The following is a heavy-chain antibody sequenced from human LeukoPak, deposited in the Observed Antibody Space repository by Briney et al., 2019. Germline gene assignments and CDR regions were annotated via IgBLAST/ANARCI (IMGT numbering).Heavy chain of an antibody. CDR3: ARRGYYSDSSGYYYYFDY. CDR1: GVSIRSSSHY. CDR2: IYYSGST. D-gene: IGHD3-22*01. Sequence: PSETLSLTCTVSGVSIRSSSHYWGWIRQPPGKGLEWIGSIYYSGSTYYNPSLKSRVTISVDTSKNQFSLKLSSVTAADTAVYYCARRGYYSDSSGYYYYFDYWGQGTLVTVSS. J-gene: IGHJ4*02. V-gene: IGHV4-39*01.